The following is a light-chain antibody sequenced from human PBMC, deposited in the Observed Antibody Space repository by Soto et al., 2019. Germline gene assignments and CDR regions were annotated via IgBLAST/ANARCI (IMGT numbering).Light chain of an antibody. CDR3: SSYTGSSTYVL. V-gene: IGLV2-14*01. CDR2: EVT. Sequence: QSALTQPASVSGSPGQSITISCTGTSNDVGGYNYVSWYQQHPGKAPKLMIYEVTNRPSGVSNRFSGSKSGNTASLTISGLQAEDEADYYCSSYTGSSTYVLFGGGTKLTVL. CDR1: SNDVGGYNY. J-gene: IGLJ2*01.